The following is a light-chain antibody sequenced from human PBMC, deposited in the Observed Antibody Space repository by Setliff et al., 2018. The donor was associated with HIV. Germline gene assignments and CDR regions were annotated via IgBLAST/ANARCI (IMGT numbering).Light chain of an antibody. Sequence: QSVLTQPPSASGTPGQRVTISCSGSSSNIGSNVVNWYQQFPGTAPKLLIYSNSQRPSGVPDRFSGSKSGTSSSLAISGLQSEDEADYYCAAWDDSMNGVIFGGGTKVNV. V-gene: IGLV1-44*01. J-gene: IGLJ2*01. CDR3: AAWDDSMNGVI. CDR2: SNS. CDR1: SSNIGSNV.